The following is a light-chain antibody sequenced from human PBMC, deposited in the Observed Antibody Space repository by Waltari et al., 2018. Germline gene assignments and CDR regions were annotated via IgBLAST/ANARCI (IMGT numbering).Light chain of an antibody. CDR3: SSYRSGSTPVV. Sequence: QSALTQPASVSGSPGQSIPIPCTGTSNDVGGYNYVPLYQQHQGKAPKLMIYEVTHRPSGVSNRFSGSKSGNTASLTISRLQAEDEGDYYCSSYRSGSTPVVLGGGTKLTVL. CDR2: EVT. CDR1: SNDVGGYNY. V-gene: IGLV2-14*01. J-gene: IGLJ2*01.